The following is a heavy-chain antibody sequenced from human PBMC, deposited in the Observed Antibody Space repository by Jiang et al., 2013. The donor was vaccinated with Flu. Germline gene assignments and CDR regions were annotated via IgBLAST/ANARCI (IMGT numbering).Heavy chain of an antibody. CDR1: GFTVSSNY. Sequence: LVEPGGGLVQPGGSLRLSCAASGFTVSSNYMSWVRQAPGKGLEWVSVIYSGGSTYYADSVKGRFTISRDNSKNTLYLQMNSLRAEDTAVYYCARQPITMIVVGPRGYAFDIWGQGTMVTVSS. D-gene: IGHD3-22*01. J-gene: IGHJ3*02. CDR2: IYSGGST. V-gene: IGHV3-66*04. CDR3: ARQPITMIVVGPRGYAFDI.